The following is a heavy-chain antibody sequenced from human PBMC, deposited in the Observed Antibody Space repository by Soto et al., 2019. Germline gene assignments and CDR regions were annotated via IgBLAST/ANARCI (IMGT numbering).Heavy chain of an antibody. CDR2: IDSSGST. CDR1: GVSISFYY. J-gene: IGHJ4*02. D-gene: IGHD6-13*01. CDR3: AREGYSSRWNPIDY. V-gene: IGHV4-59*01. Sequence: SETLSLTCTVSGVSISFYYWSWIRQPPGKGLERITYIDSSGSTKYNHSIKSRDTISLDTSRNQLSLKMNSVTAADTVVYFCAREGYSSRWNPIDYWGQGTQVTVSS.